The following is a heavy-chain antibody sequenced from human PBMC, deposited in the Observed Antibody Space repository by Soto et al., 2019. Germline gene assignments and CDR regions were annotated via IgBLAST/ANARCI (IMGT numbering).Heavy chain of an antibody. D-gene: IGHD2-15*01. V-gene: IGHV1-18*01. J-gene: IGHJ4*02. CDR3: AREGYCSGGSCLLRPVFGY. CDR2: ISAYNGKT. Sequence: QFQRLQPGAEVKKPGASVKVSCKAPDYTLTSYGISWVRQAPGQGREWMGWISAYNGKTNYAHKIQGRVTMTTDTSTSTDYMELRSRRYDDTAVYYGAREGYCSGGSCLLRPVFGYWGQGTLVTVSS. CDR1: DYTLTSYG.